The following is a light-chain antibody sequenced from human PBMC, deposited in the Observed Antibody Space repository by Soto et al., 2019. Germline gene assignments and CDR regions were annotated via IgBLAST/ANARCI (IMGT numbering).Light chain of an antibody. J-gene: IGKJ5*01. V-gene: IGKV1-39*01. CDR1: QSISRY. Sequence: DIQMTQSPSSLSASVGDRVTITCRASQSISRYLNWYEQKPGKAPKLLIFAASSLQSGVPSRFSCSGSGTDLTLTVSSLQPEDFATYYCRQRHTSRITFGLGTRLEIK. CDR2: AAS. CDR3: RQRHTSRIT.